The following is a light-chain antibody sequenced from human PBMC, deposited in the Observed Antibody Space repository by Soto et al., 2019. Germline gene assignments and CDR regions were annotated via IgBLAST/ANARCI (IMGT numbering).Light chain of an antibody. CDR1: QGIIIA. V-gene: IGKV1-13*02. Sequence: AIQLTQSPSSLSASVGDRVTITCRASQGIIIALAWYQQKPGKAPKLLIYDASSLESGVPSRFSGSGSGTDFTLTISSLRPEDFATYYCQQFNSYPWTFGQGTKVEIK. J-gene: IGKJ1*01. CDR2: DAS. CDR3: QQFNSYPWT.